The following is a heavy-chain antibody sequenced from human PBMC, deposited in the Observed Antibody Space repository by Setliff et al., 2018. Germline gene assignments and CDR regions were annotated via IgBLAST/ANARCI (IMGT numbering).Heavy chain of an antibody. V-gene: IGHV4-61*05. CDR3: ARLRGAFDY. J-gene: IGHJ4*02. Sequence: KPSETLSLTCTVSGGSISSSSYYWGWIRQPPGKGLEWIGYIYYSGSTNYNPSLESRVTISVDTSKNQFSLRLNSATAADTAVYYCARLRGAFDYWGQGTLVTAPQ. CDR1: GGSISSSSYY. CDR2: IYYSGST. D-gene: IGHD3-16*01.